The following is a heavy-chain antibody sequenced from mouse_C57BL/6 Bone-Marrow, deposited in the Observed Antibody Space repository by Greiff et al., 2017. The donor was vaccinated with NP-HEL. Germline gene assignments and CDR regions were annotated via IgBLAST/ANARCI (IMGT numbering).Heavy chain of an antibody. V-gene: IGHV1-4*01. J-gene: IGHJ2*01. D-gene: IGHD1-1*01. CDR2: INPSSGYT. CDR3: ARWDYGSSYCFDY. CDR1: GYTFTSYT. Sequence: VQLQQSGAELARPGASVKMSCKASGYTFTSYTMHWVKQRPGQGLEWIGYINPSSGYTKYNQKFKDKATLTADKSSSTAYMQLSSLTSEDSAVYYCARWDYGSSYCFDYWGQGTTLTVSS.